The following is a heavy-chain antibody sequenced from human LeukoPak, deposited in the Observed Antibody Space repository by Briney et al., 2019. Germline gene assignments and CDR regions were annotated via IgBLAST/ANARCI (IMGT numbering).Heavy chain of an antibody. J-gene: IGHJ3*02. CDR3: ARTRVRGVPSDDAFDI. V-gene: IGHV1-69*06. CDR2: IIPIFGTA. Sequence: SVKLSCKASGGTFSSYAISWVRQAPGQGLEWMGGIIPIFGTANYAQKFQGRVTITADKSTSTAYMELSSLRSEDTALYYCARTRVRGVPSDDAFDIWGQGTKVTASS. CDR1: GGTFSSYA. D-gene: IGHD3-10*01.